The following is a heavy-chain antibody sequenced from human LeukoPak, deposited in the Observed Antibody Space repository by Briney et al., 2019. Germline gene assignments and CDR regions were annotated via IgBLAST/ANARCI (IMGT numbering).Heavy chain of an antibody. J-gene: IGHJ4*02. V-gene: IGHV1-8*02. CDR3: ARVDTTYYFDY. Sequence: ASVKVSCKAAGYTFTSYDINWVRQATGQGLEWMGWMNPNSGNTGYAQKFQGRVTMTRDTSISTAYMELSRLTSDDTAVYYCARVDTTYYFDYWGQGTLVTVSS. CDR1: GYTFTSYD. CDR2: MNPNSGNT. D-gene: IGHD5-18*01.